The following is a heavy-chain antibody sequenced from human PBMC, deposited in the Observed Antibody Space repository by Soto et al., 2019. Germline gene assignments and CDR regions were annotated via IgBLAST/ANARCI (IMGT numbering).Heavy chain of an antibody. CDR1: GASISSVDHY. CDR3: ARVGGNEDFDT. CDR2: IYYSGRA. Sequence: QVQLQESGPGLVKPSQTLSLTWTVSGASISSVDHYWSWIRQPPGKGLEWIGYIYYSGRADHNPSLKSRVAISIDTSKNRFSLRLSSVTAADTAVYYCARVGGNEDFDTWGQGTLVTVSS. V-gene: IGHV4-30-4*01. J-gene: IGHJ4*02. D-gene: IGHD2-15*01.